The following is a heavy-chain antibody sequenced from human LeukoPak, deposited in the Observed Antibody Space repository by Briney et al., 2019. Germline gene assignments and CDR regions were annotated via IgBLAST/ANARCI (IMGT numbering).Heavy chain of an antibody. CDR3: ARDRDYYDSKAFDI. CDR2: IIPIFGTA. D-gene: IGHD3-22*01. J-gene: IGHJ3*02. Sequence: SVKVSCKASGGTFSSYAISWVRQAPGQGLEWMGGIIPIFGTANYAQKFQGRVTITADESTSTAYMELSSLRSEDTAVYYCARDRDYYDSKAFDIWGQGTMVTVSS. CDR1: GGTFSSYA. V-gene: IGHV1-69*13.